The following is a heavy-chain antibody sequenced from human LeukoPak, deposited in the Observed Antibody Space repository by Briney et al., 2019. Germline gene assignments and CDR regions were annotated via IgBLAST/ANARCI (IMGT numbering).Heavy chain of an antibody. D-gene: IGHD3-3*01. Sequence: ASVTVSCKASGGTFSSYAISWVRQAPGQGLEWMGGIIPIFGTANYAQKFQGRVTITADESTSTAYMELSSLRSEDTAVYYCARDRIARFLEWLLPEGYYFDYWGQGTLVTVSS. J-gene: IGHJ4*02. CDR1: GGTFSSYA. CDR2: IIPIFGTA. V-gene: IGHV1-69*13. CDR3: ARDRIARFLEWLLPEGYYFDY.